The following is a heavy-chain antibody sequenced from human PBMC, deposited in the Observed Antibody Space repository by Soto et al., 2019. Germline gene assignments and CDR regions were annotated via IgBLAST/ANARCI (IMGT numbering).Heavy chain of an antibody. Sequence: QPQLVQSGPEVKRPGASVKVSGKASGYTFTSYGIIWVRQTPGQGLEWVGWISADSGETDYAQTFSGRLTLTTDASTSTAYMELRSLRPDDTAVYYCARGYSSTWAKSWFDPWGQGTLVSVSS. CDR1: GYTFTSYG. J-gene: IGHJ5*02. CDR2: ISADSGET. V-gene: IGHV1-18*04. CDR3: ARGYSSTWAKSWFDP. D-gene: IGHD6-13*01.